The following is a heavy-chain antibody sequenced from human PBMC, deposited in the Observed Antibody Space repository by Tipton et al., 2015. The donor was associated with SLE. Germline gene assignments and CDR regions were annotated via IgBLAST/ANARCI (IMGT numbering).Heavy chain of an antibody. CDR1: GFNFSTYW. V-gene: IGHV3-7*01. J-gene: IGHJ4*02. CDR2: IRQDEDET. D-gene: IGHD6-19*01. CDR3: ARKVAVTGLVDY. Sequence: SLRLSCAASGFNFSTYWMSWVRQAPGTGLEWVAKIRQDEDETYYVDSEKGRFTISRNNAKNSLYLQRNSLTAEDSAVCYCARKVAVTGLVDYGGQGPLVSVSS.